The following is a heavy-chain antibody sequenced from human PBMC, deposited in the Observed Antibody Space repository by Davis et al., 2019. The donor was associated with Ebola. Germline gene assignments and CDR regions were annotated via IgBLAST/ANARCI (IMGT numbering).Heavy chain of an antibody. D-gene: IGHD2-2*02. J-gene: IGHJ4*02. Sequence: GESLKISCAASGFTFSNYAMSWVRQAPGKGLEWVGRIQSKTDGGTTDYAAPVKGRITISRDDSKNTLFLQMNSLKTEDTAVYYCTTDGRYCSTTSCYNFDYWGQGTLVTVSS. CDR3: TTDGRYCSTTSCYNFDY. CDR1: GFTFSNYA. V-gene: IGHV3-15*01. CDR2: IQSKTDGGTT.